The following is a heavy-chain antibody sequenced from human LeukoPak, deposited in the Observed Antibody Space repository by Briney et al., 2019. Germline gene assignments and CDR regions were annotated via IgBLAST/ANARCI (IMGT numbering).Heavy chain of an antibody. J-gene: IGHJ4*02. CDR3: ARERYYYGSGSLLDY. CDR1: GFTFSSYW. D-gene: IGHD3-10*01. Sequence: GGSLRLSCAASGFTFSSYWMHWVRQAPGKGLVWVSRINSDGSSTSYADSVKGRFTISRDNAKNTLYLQMNSLRAEDTDVYYCARERYYYGSGSLLDYWGQGTLVTVSS. CDR2: INSDGSST. V-gene: IGHV3-74*01.